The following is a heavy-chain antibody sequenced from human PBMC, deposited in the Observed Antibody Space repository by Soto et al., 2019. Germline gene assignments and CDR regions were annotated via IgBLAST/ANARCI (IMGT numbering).Heavy chain of an antibody. CDR3: ASPRYSGSYYDAFDL. CDR1: LYSFTTYW. D-gene: IGHD1-26*01. V-gene: IGHV5-51*01. Sequence: GESLKISCQCSLYSFTTYWIGLVLQVPVKGLEWMGIIYPGDSDTRYGPSFRGQVTISADKSISTAYLRWSSLKASDTAMYYCASPRYSGSYYDAFDLWGQGTMVTVSS. J-gene: IGHJ3*01. CDR2: IYPGDSDT.